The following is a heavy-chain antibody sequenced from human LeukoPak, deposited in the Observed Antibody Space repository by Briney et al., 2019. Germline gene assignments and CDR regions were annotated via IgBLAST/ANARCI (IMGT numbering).Heavy chain of an antibody. CDR1: GFTFSSVW. CDR2: IKSKTHGGTT. V-gene: IGHV3-15*01. J-gene: IGHJ6*02. Sequence: GGSLRLSCAASGFTFSSVWMLWVRQAPGKGLEWVGRIKSKTHGGTTDYAAPVKGRFTISRDDSKNTLYLQMNSLKTEDTAVYYCTTELWFGESHSYDMDVWGQGTTVTVSS. D-gene: IGHD3-10*01. CDR3: TTELWFGESHSYDMDV.